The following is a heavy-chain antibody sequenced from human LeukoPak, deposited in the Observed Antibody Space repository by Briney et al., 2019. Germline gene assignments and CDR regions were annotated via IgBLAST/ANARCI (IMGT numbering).Heavy chain of an antibody. V-gene: IGHV4-59*01. CDR1: GVSISSYY. CDR2: MYYRGNT. CDR3: ATGVHGIAAAGDYYFDY. Sequence: SETLSLTCTVSGVSISSYYWSWIRQPPGKGLEWIGYMYYRGNTNYDPSLKSRVTISIDTPNNQFSLKLSSVTAADTAVYYCATGVHGIAAAGDYYFDYWGQGTLVTVSS. J-gene: IGHJ4*02. D-gene: IGHD6-13*01.